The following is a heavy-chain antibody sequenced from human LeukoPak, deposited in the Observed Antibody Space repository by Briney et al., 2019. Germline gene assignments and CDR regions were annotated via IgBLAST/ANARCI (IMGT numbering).Heavy chain of an antibody. CDR2: IIPICGTE. V-gene: IGHV1-69*06. Sequence: ASVKVSCKASGGTFSSYAISWVRQAPGQGLEWMGGIIPICGTENYAQKFQGRVTITADKSTSTAYIELSSLRSEDTAVYYCARGYSSSSYWFDPWGQGTLVTVSS. CDR3: ARGYSSSSYWFDP. CDR1: GGTFSSYA. J-gene: IGHJ5*02. D-gene: IGHD6-6*01.